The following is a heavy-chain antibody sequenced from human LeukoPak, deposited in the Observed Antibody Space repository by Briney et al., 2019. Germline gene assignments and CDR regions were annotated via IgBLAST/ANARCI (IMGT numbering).Heavy chain of an antibody. Sequence: GGSLRLSCAASGFTFSSFAMSWVRQAPGKGLEWVSDISGSGGTTHYADSAKGRFTISRDNSKNTLYLQMNSLRAEDTAVFYCAKGRDYYYGMNVWGQGTTVTVSS. J-gene: IGHJ6*02. CDR1: GFTFSSFA. V-gene: IGHV3-23*01. CDR3: AKGRDYYYGMNV. CDR2: ISGSGGTT.